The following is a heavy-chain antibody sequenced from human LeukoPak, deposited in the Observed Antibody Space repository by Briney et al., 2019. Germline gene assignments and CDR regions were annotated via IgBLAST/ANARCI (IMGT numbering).Heavy chain of an antibody. J-gene: IGHJ4*02. D-gene: IGHD1-26*01. CDR2: ISSSGSTI. V-gene: IGHV3-11*01. Sequence: GGSLRLSCAASEFTFSDYYMSWIRQAPGKGLEWVSYISSSGSTIYYADSVKGRFTISRDNAKNSLYLQMNSLRAEDTAVYYCASRPDSGSYWPFDYWGQGTLVTVSS. CDR1: EFTFSDYY. CDR3: ASRPDSGSYWPFDY.